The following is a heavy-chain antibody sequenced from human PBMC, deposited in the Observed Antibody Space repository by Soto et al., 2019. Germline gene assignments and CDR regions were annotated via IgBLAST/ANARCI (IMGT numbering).Heavy chain of an antibody. CDR1: GGSISSSSYY. V-gene: IGHV4-39*01. D-gene: IGHD3-3*01. Sequence: QLQLQESGPGLVKPSETLSLTCTVSGGSISSSSYYWGWIRQPPGMGLEWIGSIYYSGSTYYNPSLKSPVTISVDTSKNRFSLKLSSVTAADTAVYYCARHPYYDFWSGYYTGSYFDYWGQGTLVTVSS. J-gene: IGHJ4*02. CDR3: ARHPYYDFWSGYYTGSYFDY. CDR2: IYYSGST.